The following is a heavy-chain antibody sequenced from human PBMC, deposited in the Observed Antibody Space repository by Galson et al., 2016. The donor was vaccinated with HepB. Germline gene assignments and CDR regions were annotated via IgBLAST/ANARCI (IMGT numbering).Heavy chain of an antibody. CDR3: AVVRGYYAVGLDY. CDR2: IYHSGTT. J-gene: IGHJ4*02. Sequence: SETLSLTCGVSGGSISSSNWWTWVRQAPGKGLEWIGEIYHSGTTNYNPSLKSRVTMSVDKSMNQFSLKLSFVTAADTAIYYCAVVRGYYAVGLDYWGQGTRVAVSS. D-gene: IGHD3-3*01. V-gene: IGHV4-4*02. CDR1: GGSISSSNW.